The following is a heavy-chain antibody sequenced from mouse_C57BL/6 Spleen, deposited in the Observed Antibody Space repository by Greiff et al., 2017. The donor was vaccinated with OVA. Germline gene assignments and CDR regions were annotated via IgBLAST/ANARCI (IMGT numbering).Heavy chain of an antibody. CDR3: AQGYYYGSSYVDWYFDV. D-gene: IGHD1-1*01. J-gene: IGHJ1*03. Sequence: LVESGAELVKPGASVKISCKASGYAFSSYWMNWVKQRPGKGLEWIGQIYPGVGDTNYNGKFKGKATLTADKSSSTAYMQLSSLTSEDSAVYFCAQGYYYGSSYVDWYFDVWGTGTTVTVSS. V-gene: IGHV1-80*01. CDR1: GYAFSSYW. CDR2: IYPGVGDT.